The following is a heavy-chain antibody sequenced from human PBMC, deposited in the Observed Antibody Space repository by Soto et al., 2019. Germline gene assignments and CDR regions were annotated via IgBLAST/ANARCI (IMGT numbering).Heavy chain of an antibody. CDR1: GGSFSGYY. J-gene: IGHJ6*02. D-gene: IGHD3-22*01. CDR3: ARTYYYDSSGSLGMDV. CDR2: INHSGST. V-gene: IGHV4-34*01. Sequence: SETLSLTCAVYGGSFSGYYWSWIRQPPGKGLEWIGEINHSGSTNYNPSLKSRVTISVDTSKNQFSLKLSSVTAADTAVYYCARTYYYDSSGSLGMDVWGQGTTVTVSS.